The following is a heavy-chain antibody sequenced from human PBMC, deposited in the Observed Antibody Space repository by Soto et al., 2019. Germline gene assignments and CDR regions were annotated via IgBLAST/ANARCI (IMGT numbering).Heavy chain of an antibody. J-gene: IGHJ6*02. CDR3: ARDRVPFSDFWSGYYYGMDV. D-gene: IGHD3-3*01. CDR1: GGSISSSNW. CDR2: IYHSGST. V-gene: IGHV4-4*02. Sequence: QVQLQESGPGLVKPSGTLSLTCAVSGGSISSSNWWSWVRQPPGKGLEWIGEIYHSGSTNYNPSLTRRVTISVDKSKNQFSLKLSSVTAADTAVYYCARDRVPFSDFWSGYYYGMDVWGQGTTVTVSS.